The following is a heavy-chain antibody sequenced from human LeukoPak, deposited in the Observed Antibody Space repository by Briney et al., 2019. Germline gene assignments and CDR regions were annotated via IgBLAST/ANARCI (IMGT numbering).Heavy chain of an antibody. V-gene: IGHV3-21*01. CDR1: GFTFSSYS. CDR3: ASNLDTASPYGMDV. D-gene: IGHD5-18*01. J-gene: IGHJ6*02. CDR2: ISSSSYI. Sequence: GGSLRLSCAASGFTFSSYSMNWVRQAPGKGLEWVSSISSSSYIYYADSVKGRFTISRDNAKNSLYLQMNSLRAEDTAVYYCASNLDTASPYGMDVWGQGTTVTVSS.